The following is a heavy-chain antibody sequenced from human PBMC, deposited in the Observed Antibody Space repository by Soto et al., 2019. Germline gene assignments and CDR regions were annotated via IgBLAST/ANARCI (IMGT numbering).Heavy chain of an antibody. CDR2: IIPIFGTA. CDR1: GGTFSSYA. CDR3: AAPAAGTAEFYYYYYGMDV. V-gene: IGHV1-69*01. Sequence: QVQLVQSGAEVKKPGSSVKVSCKASGGTFSSYAISWVRQAPGQGLEWMGGIIPIFGTASYAQKFQGRVTITADESTSTAYMELSSLRSEDTAVYYCAAPAAGTAEFYYYYYGMDVWGQGTTVTVSS. D-gene: IGHD6-13*01. J-gene: IGHJ6*02.